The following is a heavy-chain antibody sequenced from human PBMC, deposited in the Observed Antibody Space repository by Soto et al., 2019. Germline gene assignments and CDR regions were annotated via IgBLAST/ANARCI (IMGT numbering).Heavy chain of an antibody. Sequence: SETLSLTCAVYGGSFSGYYWSWIRQPPGKGLEWIGEINHSGSTNYNPSLKSRVTISVDTSKNQFSLKLSSVTAADTAVYYCARAGGVVAATPGDFDYWGQGTLVS. CDR2: INHSGST. CDR3: ARAGGVVAATPGDFDY. CDR1: GGSFSGYY. V-gene: IGHV4-34*01. J-gene: IGHJ4*02. D-gene: IGHD2-15*01.